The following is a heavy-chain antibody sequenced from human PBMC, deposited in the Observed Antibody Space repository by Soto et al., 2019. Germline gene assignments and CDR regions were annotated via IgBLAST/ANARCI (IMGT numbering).Heavy chain of an antibody. Sequence: PSQTLSLTCVISGDSVSSNNAAWHWIRQSPSRGLEWLGRTYYRSKWYNDYAMSVKGRITINPDTSKDHFSLQLNSVTPEDTAVCYCARAHLIASRLMWYLDLWGRGTLVTVSS. CDR2: TYYRSKWYN. V-gene: IGHV6-1*01. J-gene: IGHJ2*01. CDR3: ARAHLIASRLMWYLDL. CDR1: GDSVSSNNAA. D-gene: IGHD6-6*01.